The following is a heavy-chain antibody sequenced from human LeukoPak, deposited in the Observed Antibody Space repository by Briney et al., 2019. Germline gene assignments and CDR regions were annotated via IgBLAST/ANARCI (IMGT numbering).Heavy chain of an antibody. V-gene: IGHV1-18*01. Sequence: ASVNVSCKPSGYTFTSYGISWVRQAPGQGLEWMGWISAYNGNTNYAQKLQGRVTMTTDTSTSTAYMELRGLRSDDTAVYYCARDEGPRSSPPGDWGQGTLVTVSS. CDR1: GYTFTSYG. CDR3: ARDEGPRSSPPGD. J-gene: IGHJ4*02. D-gene: IGHD2/OR15-2a*01. CDR2: ISAYNGNT.